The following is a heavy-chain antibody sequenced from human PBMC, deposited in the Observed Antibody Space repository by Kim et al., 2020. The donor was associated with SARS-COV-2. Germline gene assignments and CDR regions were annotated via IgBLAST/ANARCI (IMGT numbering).Heavy chain of an antibody. Sequence: GGSLRLSCAASGFTFSSYAMHWVRQAPGKGLEWVAVISYDGSNKYYADSVKGRFTISRDNSKNTLYLQMNSLRAEDTAVYYCARGGAYGSGGYYKLGGNFDPGLADYWGQGTLVTVSS. CDR3: ARGGAYGSGGYYKLGGNFDPGLADY. J-gene: IGHJ4*02. CDR2: ISYDGSNK. D-gene: IGHD3-10*01. V-gene: IGHV3-30*04. CDR1: GFTFSSYA.